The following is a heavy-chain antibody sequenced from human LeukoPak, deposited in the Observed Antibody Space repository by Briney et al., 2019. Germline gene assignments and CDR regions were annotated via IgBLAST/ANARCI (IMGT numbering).Heavy chain of an antibody. CDR1: GFTFNNYG. V-gene: IGHV3-33*08. J-gene: IGHJ6*02. Sequence: GGSLRLSCAASGFTFNNYGMHWVRQAPGKGLEWVAVIWYDGSNKYYADSVKGRFTISRDNSKNTLYLQMNSLRAEDTAVYYCARDWVAAAGVYGMDVWGQGTTVTVSS. CDR3: ARDWVAAAGVYGMDV. CDR2: IWYDGSNK. D-gene: IGHD6-13*01.